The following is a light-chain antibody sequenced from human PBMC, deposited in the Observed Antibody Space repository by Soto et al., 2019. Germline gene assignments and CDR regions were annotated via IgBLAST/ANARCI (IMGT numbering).Light chain of an antibody. CDR2: KAS. J-gene: IGKJ1*01. V-gene: IGKV1-5*03. CDR1: QSISTW. Sequence: DIPMTQSPSPLYGTVGDRVTITCRASQSISTWLAWYQQKPGKAPNLLIYKASYLASGVPSRFSGGGSGTEFTLTISSLQPDDFATYYCHQYSSYWTFGQGTKV. CDR3: HQYSSYWT.